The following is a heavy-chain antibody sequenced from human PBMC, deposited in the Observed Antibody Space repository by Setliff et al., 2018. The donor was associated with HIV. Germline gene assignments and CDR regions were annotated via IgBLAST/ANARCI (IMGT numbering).Heavy chain of an antibody. CDR1: GGSISSGGYY. CDR2: IYYSGGT. J-gene: IGHJ6*02. D-gene: IGHD4-17*01. CDR3: ARDYGDTPSYSYYYGMDV. V-gene: IGHV4-31*03. Sequence: PSETLSLTCTVSGGSISSGGYYWSWIRQPPGKGLEWIGYIYYSGGTYYHPSLKSRVTISVDTSKNQFSLKLSSVTCADTAVYYCARDYGDTPSYSYYYGMDVWGQGTTVTVSS.